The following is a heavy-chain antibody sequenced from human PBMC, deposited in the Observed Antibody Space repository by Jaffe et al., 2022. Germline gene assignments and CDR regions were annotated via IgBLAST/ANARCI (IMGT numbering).Heavy chain of an antibody. CDR1: GGSISSYY. CDR2: IFSSGST. J-gene: IGHJ6*03. V-gene: IGHV4-59*01. Sequence: QVQLQESGPGLVKPSETLSLTCSVSGGSISSYYWSWIRQPPGKGLEWIGYIFSSGSTNYNPSLRSRVTISVDTSKSQFSLSLSSVTAADTAVYYCARAWDAYYYMDVWGKGTTVTVSS. D-gene: IGHD1-26*01. CDR3: ARAWDAYYYMDV.